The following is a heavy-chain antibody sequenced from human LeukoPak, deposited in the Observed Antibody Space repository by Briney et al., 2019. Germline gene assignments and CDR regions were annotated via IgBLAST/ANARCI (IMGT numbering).Heavy chain of an antibody. D-gene: IGHD3-3*01. CDR2: ISGSGGST. CDR1: GFTFSSYA. Sequence: GGSLRLSCAASGFTFSSYAMSWVRQAPGKGLEWVSAISGSGGSTYYADSVKGRFTISRDNSKNTLYLQMNSLRAGDTAVYYCAKDAGTIFGVVITYFDYWDQGTLVTVSS. J-gene: IGHJ4*02. V-gene: IGHV3-23*01. CDR3: AKDAGTIFGVVITYFDY.